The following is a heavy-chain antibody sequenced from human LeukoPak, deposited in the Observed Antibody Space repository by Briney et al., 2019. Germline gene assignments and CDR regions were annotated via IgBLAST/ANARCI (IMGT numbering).Heavy chain of an antibody. CDR3: ARSNSTNCYTD. J-gene: IGHJ4*02. CDR2: ISSSGSTI. D-gene: IGHD2-2*02. Sequence: PGGSLRLSCAVSGLTFSSYWMTWVRQAPGKGLEWVSYISSSGSTINYADSVKGRFTISRDNAKNSLYLQMNSLRAEDTAVYYCARSNSTNCYTDWGQGTLVTVSS. V-gene: IGHV3-48*04. CDR1: GLTFSSYW.